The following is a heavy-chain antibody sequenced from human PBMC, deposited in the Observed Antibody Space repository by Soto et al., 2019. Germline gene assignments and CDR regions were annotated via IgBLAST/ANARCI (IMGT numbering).Heavy chain of an antibody. CDR1: GFTFSSYA. V-gene: IGHV3-30-3*01. J-gene: IGHJ4*02. CDR3: ADGRSSGWYSLSINY. D-gene: IGHD6-19*01. Sequence: QVQLVESGGGVVQPGRSLRLSCAASGFTFSSYAMHWVRQAPGKGLEWVAVISYDGSNKYYADSVKGRFTISRDNSTNTLYLQMNSLRAEDTAVYYCADGRSSGWYSLSINYWGQGTLVTVSS. CDR2: ISYDGSNK.